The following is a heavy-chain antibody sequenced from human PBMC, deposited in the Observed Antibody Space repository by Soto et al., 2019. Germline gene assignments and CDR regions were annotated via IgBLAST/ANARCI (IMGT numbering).Heavy chain of an antibody. J-gene: IGHJ5*02. CDR2: VSPDSSYT. CDR3: AFALFSPEGSLDP. Sequence: EVQLVESGGGLVKPGGSLRLSCAASGFYFSRYSMDWVRQAPGKGLEWVSSVSPDSSYTYYGDSVRGRFTNSRHNAKSSVYLQMNSLRAEDTAVYYCAFALFSPEGSLDPLGQGTLVTVSS. V-gene: IGHV3-21*01. CDR1: GFYFSRYS.